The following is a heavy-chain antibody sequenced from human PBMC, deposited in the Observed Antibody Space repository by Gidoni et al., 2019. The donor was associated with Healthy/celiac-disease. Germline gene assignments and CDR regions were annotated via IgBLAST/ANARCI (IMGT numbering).Heavy chain of an antibody. CDR2: ISSSSSTI. Sequence: EVQLVESGGGLVQPGGSLRLYCAASGFTFTSYSMNWVRQAPGKGLEWVSYISSSSSTIYYADSVKGRFTISRDNAKNSLYLQMNSLRAEDTAVYYCARVRDYGDYPFDYWGQGTLVTVSS. CDR1: GFTFTSYS. D-gene: IGHD4-17*01. CDR3: ARVRDYGDYPFDY. V-gene: IGHV3-48*01. J-gene: IGHJ4*02.